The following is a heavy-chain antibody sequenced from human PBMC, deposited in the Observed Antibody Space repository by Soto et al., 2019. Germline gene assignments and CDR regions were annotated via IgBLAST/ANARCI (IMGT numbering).Heavy chain of an antibody. D-gene: IGHD6-13*01. V-gene: IGHV1-2*02. CDR3: ARERGIAAAGTADRSFDP. J-gene: IGHJ5*02. CDR2: INPNSGGT. Sequence: AASVKVSFKASGYTFTGYYMHWVRQAPGQGLEWMGWINPNSGGTNYAQKFQGRVTMTRDTSISTAYMELSRLRSDDTAVYYCARERGIAAAGTADRSFDPWGQGTLVTVSS. CDR1: GYTFTGYY.